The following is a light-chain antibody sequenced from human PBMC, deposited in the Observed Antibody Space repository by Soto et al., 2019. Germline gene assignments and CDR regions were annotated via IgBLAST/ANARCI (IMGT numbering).Light chain of an antibody. Sequence: EIVLTQSPATLSLSPGERATLSCRASQSVSSYLAWYQQKPGQAPRLLIYDASNRATGIPARFSGSGSGTDFTLTISSLGPEDFAVYYWQQRSNWPPFTFGPGTTVDIK. CDR1: QSVSSY. J-gene: IGKJ3*01. V-gene: IGKV3-11*01. CDR2: DAS. CDR3: QQRSNWPPFT.